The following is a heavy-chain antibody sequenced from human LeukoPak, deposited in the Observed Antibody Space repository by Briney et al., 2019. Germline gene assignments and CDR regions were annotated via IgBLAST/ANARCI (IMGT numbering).Heavy chain of an antibody. V-gene: IGHV3-48*03. CDR1: GFTFSSYE. CDR2: ISSSGSTI. D-gene: IGHD1-26*01. J-gene: IGHJ5*02. CDR3: ARAPKFRLVGVPKGPFDP. Sequence: GGSLRLSCAASGFTFSSYEMNWVRQAPGKGLEWVSYISSSGSTIYYADSVKGRFTISRDNAKNSLYLQMNSLRAEDTAVYYCARAPKFRLVGVPKGPFDPWGQGTLVTVSS.